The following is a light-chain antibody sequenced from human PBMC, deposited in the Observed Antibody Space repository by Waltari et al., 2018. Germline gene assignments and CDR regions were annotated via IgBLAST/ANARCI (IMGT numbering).Light chain of an antibody. CDR3: CSYAGSSTVV. CDR2: GVS. V-gene: IGLV2-23*02. Sequence: QSALTQPASVSGSPGQSITISCPGTSNDVGGYDLVSWYQQHPGKAPKPLIYGVSERPSGVSNRFSGSKSGNTASLTISGLQAEDEAEYYCCSYAGSSTVVFGGGTKLTVL. CDR1: SNDVGGYDL. J-gene: IGLJ2*01.